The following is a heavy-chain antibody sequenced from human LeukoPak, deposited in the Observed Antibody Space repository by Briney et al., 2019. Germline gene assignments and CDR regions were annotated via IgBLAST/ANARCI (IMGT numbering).Heavy chain of an antibody. CDR2: INPNSGGT. D-gene: IGHD6-13*01. CDR3: ARSYPFSSAFDY. CDR1: RYTFTGYY. Sequence: ASVTVSCKASRYTFTGYYMHWVRQAPGQGLEWMGWINPNSGGTNYAQKFQGRVTMTRDTSISTAYMELSRLRSDDTAVYYCARSYPFSSAFDYWGQGTLVTVSS. J-gene: IGHJ4*02. V-gene: IGHV1-2*02.